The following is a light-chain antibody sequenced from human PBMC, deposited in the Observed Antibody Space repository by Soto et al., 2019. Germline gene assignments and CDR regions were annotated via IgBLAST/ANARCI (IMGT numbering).Light chain of an antibody. V-gene: IGLV2-14*01. J-gene: IGLJ1*01. CDR2: KVS. Sequence: QSALTQPASVSGSPGQSITISCTGTSSDVGGYNYVSWYQQYPGRVPKLLIYKVSNRPSGISNRFSGSKSGNTASLTISGLHAEDEADYFYTSPTPSSLYVFGSGTKLTVL. CDR1: SSDVGGYNY. CDR3: TSPTPSSLYV.